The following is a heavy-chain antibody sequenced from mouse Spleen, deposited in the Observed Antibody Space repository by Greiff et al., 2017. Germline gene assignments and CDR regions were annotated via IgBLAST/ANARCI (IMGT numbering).Heavy chain of an antibody. V-gene: IGHV1-82*01. CDR3: ARNYGSSPWFAY. D-gene: IGHD1-1*01. CDR1: GYAFSSSW. J-gene: IGHJ3*01. Sequence: VQLQQSGPELVKPGASVKISCKASGYAFSSSWMNWVKQRPGKGLEWIGRIYPGDGDTNYNGKFKGKATLTADKSSSTAYMQLRSLTSEDSAVYFCARNYGSSPWFAYWGQGTLVTVSA. CDR2: IYPGDGDT.